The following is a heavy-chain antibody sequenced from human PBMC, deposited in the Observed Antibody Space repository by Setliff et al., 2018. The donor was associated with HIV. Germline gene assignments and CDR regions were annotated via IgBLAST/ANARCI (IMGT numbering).Heavy chain of an antibody. J-gene: IGHJ4*02. CDR2: IIPILGIA. Sequence: GASVKVSCKASGGTFSSYAISWVPQAPGQGLEWMGGIIPILGIANYAQKFQGRVTITADKSTSTAYMELSSLRSEDTAVYYCARDDNYFDTTGYYPYFDYWGQGTQVTVSS. CDR1: GGTFSSYA. D-gene: IGHD3-22*01. CDR3: ARDDNYFDTTGYYPYFDY. V-gene: IGHV1-69*10.